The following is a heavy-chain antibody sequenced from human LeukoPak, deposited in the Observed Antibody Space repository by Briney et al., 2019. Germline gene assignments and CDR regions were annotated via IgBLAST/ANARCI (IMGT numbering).Heavy chain of an antibody. D-gene: IGHD3-22*01. CDR1: GSPFSSYG. Sequence: GGSLRLSCAASGSPFSSYGMHWVRQAPGKGLEWVALISYDGSNKYYADSVKGRFTISRDNSKNTLYLQMNSLRPDDTAVYYCASPTSYYDSSGYFDSWGQGTLVTVSS. V-gene: IGHV3-30*03. J-gene: IGHJ4*02. CDR3: ASPTSYYDSSGYFDS. CDR2: ISYDGSNK.